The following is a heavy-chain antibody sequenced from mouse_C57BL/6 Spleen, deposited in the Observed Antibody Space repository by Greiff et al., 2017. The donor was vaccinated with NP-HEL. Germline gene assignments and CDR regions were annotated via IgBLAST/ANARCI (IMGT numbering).Heavy chain of an antibody. Sequence: VQLQQPGTELVKPGASVKLSCKASGYTFTSYWMHWVKQRPGQGLEWIGNINPSNGGTNYNEKFKSKATLTVDKSSSTAYMQLSSLTSEDSAVYYCARCLPGNYYAMDYWGQGTSVTVSS. J-gene: IGHJ4*01. CDR2: INPSNGGT. V-gene: IGHV1-53*01. CDR1: GYTFTSYW. D-gene: IGHD2-10*01. CDR3: ARCLPGNYYAMDY.